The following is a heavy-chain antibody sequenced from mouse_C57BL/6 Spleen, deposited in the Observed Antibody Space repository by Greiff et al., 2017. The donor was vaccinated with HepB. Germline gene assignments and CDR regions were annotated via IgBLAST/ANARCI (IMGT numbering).Heavy chain of an antibody. CDR3: ARRTTMVTTMDY. Sequence: VQLQQPGAELVMPGASVKLSCKASGYTFTSYWMHWVKQRPGQGLEWIGEIDPSDSYTNYNQKLKGKSTLTVDKSSSTAYMQLSSLTSEDSAVYYCARRTTMVTTMDYWGQGTSVTVSS. V-gene: IGHV1-69*01. CDR1: GYTFTSYW. CDR2: IDPSDSYT. J-gene: IGHJ4*01. D-gene: IGHD2-1*01.